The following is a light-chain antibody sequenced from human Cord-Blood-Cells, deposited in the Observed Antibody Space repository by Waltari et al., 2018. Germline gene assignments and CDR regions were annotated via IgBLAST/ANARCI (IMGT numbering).Light chain of an antibody. CDR3: QAWDSSTAV. V-gene: IGLV3-1*01. Sequence: SYELTQPPSVSVSPGQTASITCSGDKLGDKYACWYQQKPGQSHVLVIYQDSKRPSGIPERFSGSTSGNTATLTISGTQAMDEADYYCQAWDSSTAVFGGGTKLTVL. J-gene: IGLJ2*01. CDR1: KLGDKY. CDR2: QDS.